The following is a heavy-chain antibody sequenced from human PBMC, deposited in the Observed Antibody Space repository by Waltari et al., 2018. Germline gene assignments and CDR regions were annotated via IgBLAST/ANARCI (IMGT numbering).Heavy chain of an antibody. CDR2: ISSSRSYI. CDR3: ARQRQSGDVDY. D-gene: IGHD1-26*01. J-gene: IGHJ4*02. CDR1: GFTFSSYS. Sequence: EVQLVESGGGLVQPGGSLRLSCAASGFTFSSYSMHWVRQAPGKGLEWVSSISSSRSYIYYADSVKGRFTISRDNAKNSLYLQMNSLRAEDTAVYYCARQRQSGDVDYWGQGTLVTVSS. V-gene: IGHV3-21*01.